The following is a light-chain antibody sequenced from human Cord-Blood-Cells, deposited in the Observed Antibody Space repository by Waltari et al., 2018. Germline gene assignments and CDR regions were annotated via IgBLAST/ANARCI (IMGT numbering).Light chain of an antibody. Sequence: QSALTQPASVSGSPGQSITISCTGTSSDVGHYNLVSWYQQHPGKAPKLMIYEVSKRPSGFSNRFSGSKSGNTASLTISGLQAEDEADYYCCSYAGSSTYVFGTGTKVTVL. CDR2: EVS. V-gene: IGLV2-23*02. CDR1: SSDVGHYNL. CDR3: CSYAGSSTYV. J-gene: IGLJ1*01.